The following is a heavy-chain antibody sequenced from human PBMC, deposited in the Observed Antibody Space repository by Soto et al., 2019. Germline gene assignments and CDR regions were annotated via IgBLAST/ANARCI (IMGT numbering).Heavy chain of an antibody. D-gene: IGHD3-10*01. V-gene: IGHV3-74*01. CDR2: INSDGSST. CDR3: SPLPTGDAFDI. J-gene: IGHJ3*02. CDR1: GFTFSSYW. Sequence: EVQLVESGGGLVQPGGSLRLSCAASGFTFSSYWMHWVRQAPGKGLVWVSRINSDGSSTSYADSVKGRFTISRDNAKNTLYLQMNGLRAEDTAVYYCSPLPTGDAFDIWGQGTMVTVSS.